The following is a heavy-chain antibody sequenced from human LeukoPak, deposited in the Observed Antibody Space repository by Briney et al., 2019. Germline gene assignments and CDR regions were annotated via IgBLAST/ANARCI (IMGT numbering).Heavy chain of an antibody. V-gene: IGHV4-34*01. J-gene: IGHJ4*02. CDR3: ARTYDFWSGYYKSFDY. CDR1: GGSFSGYY. CDR2: INHSGST. D-gene: IGHD3-3*01. Sequence: SETLSLTCAVYGGSFSGYYWSWIRQPPGKGLEWIGEINHSGSTNYNPSLKSRVTISVDMSKNQFSLKLSSVTAADTAVYYCARTYDFWSGYYKSFDYWGQGTLVTVSS.